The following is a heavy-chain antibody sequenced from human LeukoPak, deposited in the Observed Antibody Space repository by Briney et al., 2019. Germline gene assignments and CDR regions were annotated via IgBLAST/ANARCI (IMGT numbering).Heavy chain of an antibody. CDR2: INHSGST. Sequence: SETLSLTCTVSGGSISSYYWNWIRQPPGKGLEWIGEINHSGSTNYNPSLKSRVTISVDTSKNQFSLKLSSVTAADTAVYYCARGRVDIVVVPAAMSRYFDYWGQGTLVTVSS. J-gene: IGHJ4*02. CDR1: GGSISSYY. CDR3: ARGRVDIVVVPAAMSRYFDY. V-gene: IGHV4-34*01. D-gene: IGHD2-2*03.